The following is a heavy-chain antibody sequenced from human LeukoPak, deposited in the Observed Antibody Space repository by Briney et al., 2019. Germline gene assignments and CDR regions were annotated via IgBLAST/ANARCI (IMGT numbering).Heavy chain of an antibody. Sequence: GGSLRLSCAASGFTFSSYAMSWVRQAPGKGLEWVSAISGSGGSTYYADSVKGRFTISRDNSKNTLYLQMNSLRAEDTAVYYCAREALHRRTAMVTPTYYFDYWGQGTLVTVSS. CDR2: ISGSGGST. CDR3: AREALHRRTAMVTPTYYFDY. CDR1: GFTFSSYA. D-gene: IGHD5-18*01. J-gene: IGHJ4*02. V-gene: IGHV3-23*01.